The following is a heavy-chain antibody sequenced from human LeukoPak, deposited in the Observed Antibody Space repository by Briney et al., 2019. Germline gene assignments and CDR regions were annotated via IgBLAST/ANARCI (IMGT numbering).Heavy chain of an antibody. D-gene: IGHD3-10*01. CDR1: GFILTELS. J-gene: IGHJ4*02. CDR3: VTDHYNNHGNFDF. CDR2: LDREDDET. Sequence: ASVKVSRKVSGFILTELSIHWLRLAPGKGLEWMASLDREDDETLYAQHLQGRVTMTEERSADTAFLQLRSLTFEDTVVYYCVTDHYNNHGNFDFWGQGTLVSVSS. V-gene: IGHV1-24*01.